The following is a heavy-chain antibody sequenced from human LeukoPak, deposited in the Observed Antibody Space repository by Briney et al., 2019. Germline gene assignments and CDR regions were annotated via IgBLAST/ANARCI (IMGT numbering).Heavy chain of an antibody. V-gene: IGHV3-23*01. J-gene: IGHJ4*02. CDR2: ISGSGGST. D-gene: IGHD3-10*01. CDR3: AKDQSGLLWFGELFGYFDY. CDR1: GFTFSSYW. Sequence: GGSLRLSCAASGFTFSSYWMSWVRQAPGKGLEWVSAISGSGGSTYYADSVKGRFTISRDNSKNTLYLQMNSLRAEDTAVYYCAKDQSGLLWFGELFGYFDYWGQGTLVTVSS.